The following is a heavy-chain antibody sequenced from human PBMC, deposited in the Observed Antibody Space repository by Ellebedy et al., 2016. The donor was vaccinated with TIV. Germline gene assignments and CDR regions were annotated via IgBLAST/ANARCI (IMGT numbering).Heavy chain of an antibody. CDR2: ISSSSSTI. CDR1: GFSFSSYS. CDR3: AREYSSSSGRSLDY. Sequence: PGGSLRLSCAASGFSFSSYSMNWVRQAPGKGLEWVSYISSSSSTIYYADSVKGRFTISRDSAKNSLSLQMNSLRDEDTAVYYCAREYSSSSGRSLDYWGQGTLVTVSS. V-gene: IGHV3-48*02. D-gene: IGHD6-6*01. J-gene: IGHJ4*02.